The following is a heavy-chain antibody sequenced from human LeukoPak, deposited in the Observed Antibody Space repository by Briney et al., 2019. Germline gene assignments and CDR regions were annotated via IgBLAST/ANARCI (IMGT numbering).Heavy chain of an antibody. Sequence: GGSLRLSCAASGLTFSSYAMSWVRQAPGKGLEWVSAISGSGGSTYYADSVKGRFTISRDNSKNTLYLQMNSLRAEDTAVYYCAKEALSELNDYGDYGQFDYWGQGTLVTVSS. CDR3: AKEALSELNDYGDYGQFDY. CDR2: ISGSGGST. V-gene: IGHV3-23*01. J-gene: IGHJ4*02. CDR1: GLTFSSYA. D-gene: IGHD4-17*01.